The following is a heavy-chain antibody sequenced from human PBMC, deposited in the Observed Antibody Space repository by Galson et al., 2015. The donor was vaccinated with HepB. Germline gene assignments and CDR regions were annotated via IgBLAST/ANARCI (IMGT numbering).Heavy chain of an antibody. Sequence: SVKVSCKASGGTFSSYAISWVRQAPGQGLEWMGGIIPIFGTANYAQKFQGRVTITADESTSTAYMELSSLRSEDTAVYYCARAVYSNYVSYPYGMDVWGQGTTVTVSS. D-gene: IGHD4-11*01. CDR2: IIPIFGTA. J-gene: IGHJ6*02. V-gene: IGHV1-69*13. CDR3: ARAVYSNYVSYPYGMDV. CDR1: GGTFSSYA.